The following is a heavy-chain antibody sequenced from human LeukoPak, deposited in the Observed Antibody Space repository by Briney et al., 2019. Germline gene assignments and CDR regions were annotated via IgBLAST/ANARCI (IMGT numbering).Heavy chain of an antibody. CDR1: GWSFSGYY. J-gene: IGHJ2*01. CDR2: INHSGST. Sequence: SETLSLTCAVYGWSFSGYYWGLLRQSPGKGLEWIGEINHSGSTNYNPSLKSRLTISVDTSKNQFSLKLNSVTAADTAVYYCARRRQYDSSLFWNFDLWGRGTLVTVSS. CDR3: ARRRQYDSSLFWNFDL. D-gene: IGHD6-6*01. V-gene: IGHV4-34*01.